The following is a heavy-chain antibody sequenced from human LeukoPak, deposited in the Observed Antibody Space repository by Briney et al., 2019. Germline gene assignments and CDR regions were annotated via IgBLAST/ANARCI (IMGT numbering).Heavy chain of an antibody. CDR1: GFTFSSYA. CDR2: IYSGGST. J-gene: IGHJ4*02. D-gene: IGHD1-14*01. CDR3: ARDLTPGGYFDY. Sequence: GGSLRLSCAASGFTFSSYAMSWVRQAPGKGLEWVSVIYSGGSTFYADSVKGRFTISRDNSKNTLYLQMNSLRVEDTAVYYCARDLTPGGYFDYWGQGTLVTVSS. V-gene: IGHV3-53*01.